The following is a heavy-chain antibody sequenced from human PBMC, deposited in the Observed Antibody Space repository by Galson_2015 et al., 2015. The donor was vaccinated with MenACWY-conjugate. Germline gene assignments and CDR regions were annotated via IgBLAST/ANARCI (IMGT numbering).Heavy chain of an antibody. D-gene: IGHD1-26*01. CDR1: GGSISIYY. CDR2: IYYSGSI. CDR3: ARREIGKDAFDF. V-gene: IGHV4-59*08. Sequence: SETLSLTCTVSGGSISIYYWTWIRQPPGKGLEWIGFIYYSGSISYNPSLRSRVTISVDTSKNQFSLKLSSVTAADTAMYYCARREIGKDAFDFWGQGTMVTVSS. J-gene: IGHJ3*01.